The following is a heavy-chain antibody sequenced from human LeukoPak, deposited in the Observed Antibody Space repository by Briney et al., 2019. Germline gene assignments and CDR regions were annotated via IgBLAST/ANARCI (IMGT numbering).Heavy chain of an antibody. CDR2: ISYDGSNK. V-gene: IGHV3-30-3*01. CDR1: GFTFRTYW. CDR3: ARDRVRFGELSPFDY. J-gene: IGHJ4*02. D-gene: IGHD3-10*01. Sequence: GGSLRLSCAASGFTFRTYWMSWVRQAPGKGLEWVAVISYDGSNKYYADSVKGRFTISRDNSKNTLYLQMNSLRAEDTAVYYCARDRVRFGELSPFDYWGQGTLVTVSS.